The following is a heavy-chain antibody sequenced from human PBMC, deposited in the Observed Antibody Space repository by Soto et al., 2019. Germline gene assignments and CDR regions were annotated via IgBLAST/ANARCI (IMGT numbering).Heavy chain of an antibody. CDR3: ARGRYGDY. J-gene: IGHJ4*02. CDR1: GYAFTTYG. CDR2: ISAHNGNT. Sequence: QVHLVQSGAEVKKPGASVKVSCKGSGYAFTTYGITWVRQAPGQGLEWMGWISAHNGNTNYAQKLQGRVTVTRDTSTSKAYMQLRTHIYYDSEVDYCARGRYGDYWGQGARVTVSS. D-gene: IGHD1-1*01. V-gene: IGHV1-18*01.